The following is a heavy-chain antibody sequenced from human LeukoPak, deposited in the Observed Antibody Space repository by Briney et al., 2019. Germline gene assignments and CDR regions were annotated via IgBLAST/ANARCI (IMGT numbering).Heavy chain of an antibody. CDR2: IYYSGST. CDR3: ARARDHNSSGWYVLDY. V-gene: IGHV4-59*01. Sequence: SETLSLTCTVSGGSISSYYWSWIRQPPGKGLEWIGYIYYSGSTNYNPSLKSRVTISVDTSKNQFSLKLSSVTAADTAVYYCARARDHNSSGWYVLDYWGQGTLVTVSS. CDR1: GGSISSYY. D-gene: IGHD6-19*01. J-gene: IGHJ4*02.